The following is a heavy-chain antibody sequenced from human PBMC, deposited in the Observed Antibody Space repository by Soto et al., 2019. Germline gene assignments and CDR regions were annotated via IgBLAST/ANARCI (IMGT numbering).Heavy chain of an antibody. Sequence: SLRLSCAASGFTFGSYWMSWVRQAPGKGLEWVANIKQDGSEKYYVDSVKGRFTISRDNAKNSLYLQMNSLRADDTAIYYCARDPDWTTVLEYWGQGALVTVSS. J-gene: IGHJ4*02. CDR2: IKQDGSEK. CDR1: GFTFGSYW. V-gene: IGHV3-7*01. D-gene: IGHD4-4*01. CDR3: ARDPDWTTVLEY.